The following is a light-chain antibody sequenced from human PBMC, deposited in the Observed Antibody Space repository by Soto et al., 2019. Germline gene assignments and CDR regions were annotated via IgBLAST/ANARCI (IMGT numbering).Light chain of an antibody. J-gene: IGLJ1*01. CDR1: SRDVGSYNL. CDR2: EGT. CDR3: CSFAGSSTYV. Sequence: LTEPASVSGSPGQSITISCTGTSRDVGSYNLVSWYQQHPGNAPKLIIYEGTKRPSGVSYRFSGSKSGNTASLTISGLQEEDEGDYHCCSFAGSSTYVFGTGTKVTVL. V-gene: IGLV2-23*01.